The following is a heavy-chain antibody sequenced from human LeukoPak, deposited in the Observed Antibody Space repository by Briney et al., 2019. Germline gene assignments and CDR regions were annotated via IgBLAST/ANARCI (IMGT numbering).Heavy chain of an antibody. CDR2: INPNSWGT. CDR3: ARDSDYGDYGDPFDI. Sequence: SVKVSCKSCGYTFTGYYMHGVGQAPGRGGEWMGWINPNSWGTKYAQKFQGRVTMTREPSISTAYLELSRLTPDDTAIYYRARDSDYGDYGDPFDIWGQGTMVTVSS. D-gene: IGHD4-17*01. CDR1: GYTFTGYY. J-gene: IGHJ3*02. V-gene: IGHV1-2*02.